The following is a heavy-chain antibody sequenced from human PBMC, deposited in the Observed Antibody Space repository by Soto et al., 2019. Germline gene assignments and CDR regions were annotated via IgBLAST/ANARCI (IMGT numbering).Heavy chain of an antibody. Sequence: GGSLRLSCAASGFTFSRYAIHWVRQAPGKGLEWVAVISKDGTNTDYADSVKDRCTISRENPKNTVYLQMNSLRAEDTAVYYCAKDGYTYKYYSDYWGQGTLVTVSS. D-gene: IGHD5-18*01. CDR2: ISKDGTNT. CDR1: GFTFSRYA. J-gene: IGHJ4*02. CDR3: AKDGYTYKYYSDY. V-gene: IGHV3-30*18.